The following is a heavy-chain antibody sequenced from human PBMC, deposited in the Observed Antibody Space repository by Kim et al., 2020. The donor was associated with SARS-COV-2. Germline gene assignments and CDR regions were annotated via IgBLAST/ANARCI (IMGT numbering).Heavy chain of an antibody. D-gene: IGHD2-8*01. CDR2: INPAGGST. CDR3: ARESPSRMAPDY. J-gene: IGHJ4*02. CDR1: GYAFSSNY. V-gene: IGHV1-46*01. Sequence: ASVKVSCKASGYAFSSNYIHWVRQAPGQGPEWLGIINPAGGSTTYAPRFRGRVTVTRDLSTDTVYMELSGLTSEDTAFYYCARESPSRMAPDYWGQGTLVTVSS.